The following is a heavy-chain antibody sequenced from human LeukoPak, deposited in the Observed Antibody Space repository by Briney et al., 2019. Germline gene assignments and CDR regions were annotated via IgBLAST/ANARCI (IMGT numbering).Heavy chain of an antibody. CDR1: GGSISSSSYY. CDR3: ARGSSGYYYVDY. CDR2: IYHSGST. J-gene: IGHJ4*02. V-gene: IGHV4-39*07. D-gene: IGHD3-22*01. Sequence: SETLSLTCTVSGGSISSSSYYWGWVRQPPGKGLEWIGSIYHSGSTYYNPSLKSRVTISVDTSKNQFSLKLSSVTAADTAVYYCARGSSGYYYVDYWGQGTLVTVSS.